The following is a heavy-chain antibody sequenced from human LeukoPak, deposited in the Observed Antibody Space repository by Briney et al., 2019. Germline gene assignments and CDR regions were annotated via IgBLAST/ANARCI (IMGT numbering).Heavy chain of an antibody. D-gene: IGHD6-19*01. J-gene: IGHJ3*02. CDR3: ARRGWTSDPDHFDI. CDR2: IYPGDSDT. CDR1: GYTFTNYW. V-gene: IGHV5-51*01. Sequence: GESLKISCKGFGYTFTNYWIGWVRQMPGKGLEWMGIIYPGDSDTRYSPSFQGQVTISADKSISTAYLQWSSLKASDTAMYYCARRGWTSDPDHFDIWGQGTMVTVSS.